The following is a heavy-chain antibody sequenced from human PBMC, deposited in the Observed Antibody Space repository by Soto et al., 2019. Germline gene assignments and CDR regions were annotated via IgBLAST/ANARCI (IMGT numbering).Heavy chain of an antibody. V-gene: IGHV3-23*01. CDR1: GFTFSSYA. CDR3: AKDRWGVVVVVSDAFDI. D-gene: IGHD2-15*01. J-gene: IGHJ3*02. Sequence: PGGSLRLSCAASGFTFSSYAMNWVRQAPGKGLEWVSAISGSGGSTYYADSVKGRFTISRDNSKNTLYLQMNSLRAEDTAVYYCAKDRWGVVVVVSDAFDIWGKGTMVTVSS. CDR2: ISGSGGST.